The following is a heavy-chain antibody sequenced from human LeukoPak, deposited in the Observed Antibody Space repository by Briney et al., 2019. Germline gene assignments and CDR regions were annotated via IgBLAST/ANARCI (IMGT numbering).Heavy chain of an antibody. V-gene: IGHV3-21*01. CDR2: ISSSSDYI. D-gene: IGHD5-18*01. CDR3: ARDLSGVTGYTYGRGIDY. CDR1: GFTFSTYS. J-gene: IGHJ4*02. Sequence: GGSLRLSCAASGFTFSTYSMNWVRQAPGKGLEWVSSISSSSDYIYYADSVKGRFSITRDNAKTSLYLQMNSLRAEDTAVYYCARDLSGVTGYTYGRGIDYWGQGTLVTVSS.